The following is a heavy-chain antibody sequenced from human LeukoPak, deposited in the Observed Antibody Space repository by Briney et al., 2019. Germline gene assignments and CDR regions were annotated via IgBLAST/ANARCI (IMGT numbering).Heavy chain of an antibody. D-gene: IGHD2-15*01. V-gene: IGHV1-18*01. CDR1: GYTFTSYG. CDR3: VGDCSGGSCYFDP. Sequence: ASVKVSCKASGYTFTSYGTSWVRQAPGQGLEWMGWISAYNGNTNYAQKLQGKVTMTTDTSTSTAYMELRSLRSDDTAVYYCVGDCSGGSCYFDPWGQGTLVTVSS. J-gene: IGHJ5*02. CDR2: ISAYNGNT.